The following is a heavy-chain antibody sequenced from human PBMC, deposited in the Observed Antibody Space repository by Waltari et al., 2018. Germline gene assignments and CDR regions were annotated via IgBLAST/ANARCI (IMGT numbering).Heavy chain of an antibody. J-gene: IGHJ3*02. V-gene: IGHV3-7*01. CDR3: ARGGQWLVLYAFDI. CDR1: GFTFSSYW. CDR2: RKQDGSAK. Sequence: VQLVQSGAEVKKPGGSLRLSCAASGFTFSSYWMSWGRQAPGKGRGWVTNRKQDGSAKYSVYSVKGRFTNSRDNAQNSLYLQMISLRAEDTAVYYCARGGQWLVLYAFDIWGQGTMVTVSS. D-gene: IGHD6-19*01.